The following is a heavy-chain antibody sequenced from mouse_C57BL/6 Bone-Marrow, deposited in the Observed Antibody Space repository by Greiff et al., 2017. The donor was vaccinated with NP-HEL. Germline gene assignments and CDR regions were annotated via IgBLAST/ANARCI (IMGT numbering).Heavy chain of an antibody. CDR3: ARHEEFDYDGGFSPYFDY. Sequence: QVQLQQSGAELVKPGASVKLSCKASGYTFTEYTIHWVKQRSGQGLEWIGWFYPGSGSIKYNEKFKDKATLTADKSSSTVYMELSRLTSEDSAVYFCARHEEFDYDGGFSPYFDYWGQGTTLTVSS. D-gene: IGHD2-4*01. J-gene: IGHJ2*01. CDR2: FYPGSGSI. CDR1: GYTFTEYT. V-gene: IGHV1-62-2*01.